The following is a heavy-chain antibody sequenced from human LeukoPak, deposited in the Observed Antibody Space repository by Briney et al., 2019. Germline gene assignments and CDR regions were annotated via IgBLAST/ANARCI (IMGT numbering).Heavy chain of an antibody. CDR1: GYTFTGYY. D-gene: IGHD3-9*01. CDR3: ARDPGYYDILTGYYYYYYGMDV. V-gene: IGHV1-69*13. CDR2: IIPIFGTA. J-gene: IGHJ6*02. Sequence: GASVKVSCKASGYTFTGYYMHWVRQAPGQGLEWMGGIIPIFGTANYAQKFQGRVTITADESTSTAYMELSSLRSEDTAVYYCARDPGYYDILTGYYYYYYGMDVWGQGTTVTVSS.